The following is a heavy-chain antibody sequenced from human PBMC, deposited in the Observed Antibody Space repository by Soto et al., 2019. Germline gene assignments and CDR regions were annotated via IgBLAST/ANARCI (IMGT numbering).Heavy chain of an antibody. V-gene: IGHV3-23*01. CDR1: GFTFSNYA. CDR2: ISGGGDTT. D-gene: IGHD3-10*01. Sequence: PGGSLRLSCAASGFTFSNYAMNWVRQAPGKGLEWVSAISGGGDTTYYADSVKGRFTISRDNSKNTLSLQMNSLRAEDTAVYYCAKDQGVKGFGELLAILYGMDVWGQGTTVTVSS. CDR3: AKDQGVKGFGELLAILYGMDV. J-gene: IGHJ6*02.